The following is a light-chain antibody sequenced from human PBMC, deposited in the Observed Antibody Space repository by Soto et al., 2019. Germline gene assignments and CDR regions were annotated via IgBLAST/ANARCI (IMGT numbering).Light chain of an antibody. V-gene: IGLV2-14*01. Sequence: QSALTQPASVSGSPGQSITISCTGTSSDVGGYNYVSWYQQHPGKAPKLMIYEVSNRPSGVSNRFSGSKSGNTASLTISGLQAEDEADYYCSPYTSSSTHVVFGGGTKLTLL. CDR2: EVS. CDR3: SPYTSSSTHVV. CDR1: SSDVGGYNY. J-gene: IGLJ2*01.